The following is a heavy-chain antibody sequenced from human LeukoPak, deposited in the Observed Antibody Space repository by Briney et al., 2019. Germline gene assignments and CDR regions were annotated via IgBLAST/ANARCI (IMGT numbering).Heavy chain of an antibody. J-gene: IGHJ3*02. Sequence: PGGSLRRSCAASGFTFSSYAMHWVRQAPGKGLEWVAVISYDGSNKYYADSVKGRFTISRDNSKNTLYLQMNSLRAEDTAGYYCASAAGRYQLLYEGALDIWGQGTMVTVSS. D-gene: IGHD2-2*02. V-gene: IGHV3-30-3*01. CDR2: ISYDGSNK. CDR3: ASAAGRYQLLYEGALDI. CDR1: GFTFSSYA.